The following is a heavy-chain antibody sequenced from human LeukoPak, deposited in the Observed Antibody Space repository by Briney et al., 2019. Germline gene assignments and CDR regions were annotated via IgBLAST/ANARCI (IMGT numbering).Heavy chain of an antibody. Sequence: SETLSLTCAVYGGSFSGYYWSWIRQPPGKGLEWIGEINHSGGTNYNPSLKSRVTISVDTSKNQFSLKLSSVTAADTAVYYCARSIAAAGTEVDYWGQGTLVTVSS. CDR1: GGSFSGYY. D-gene: IGHD6-13*01. CDR2: INHSGGT. J-gene: IGHJ4*02. V-gene: IGHV4-34*01. CDR3: ARSIAAAGTEVDY.